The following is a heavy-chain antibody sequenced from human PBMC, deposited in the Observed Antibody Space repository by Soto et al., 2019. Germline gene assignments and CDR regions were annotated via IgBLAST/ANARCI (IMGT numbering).Heavy chain of an antibody. V-gene: IGHV3-23*01. CDR3: ATGRYCSSAACLAAE. Sequence: PGGSLKPSFAAPESTFSSSAMLWVGKLQGKGLEWVSAITGSGGYTTYTDSVKGRFAISRDNSKNTLFLQMNSLRAEDTALYYCATGRYCSSAACLAAEWGQGTLVTVSS. CDR1: ESTFSSSA. J-gene: IGHJ4*02. D-gene: IGHD2-2*01. CDR2: ITGSGGYT.